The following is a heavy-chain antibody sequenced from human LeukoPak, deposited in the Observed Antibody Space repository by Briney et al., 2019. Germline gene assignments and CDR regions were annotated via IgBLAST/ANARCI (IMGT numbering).Heavy chain of an antibody. CDR2: IIPIFGTA. D-gene: IGHD3-10*01. CDR3: ARGEVLLWFGESYYFDY. V-gene: IGHV1-69*06. Sequence: ASVKVSCKAPGGTFSSYAISWVRQAPGQGLEWMGEIIPIFGTANYAQKFQGRVTITADKSTSTAYMELSSLRSEDTAVYYCARGEVLLWFGESYYFDYWGQGTLVTVSS. CDR1: GGTFSSYA. J-gene: IGHJ4*02.